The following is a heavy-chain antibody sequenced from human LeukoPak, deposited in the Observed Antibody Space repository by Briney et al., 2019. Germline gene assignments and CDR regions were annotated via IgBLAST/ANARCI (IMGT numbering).Heavy chain of an antibody. D-gene: IGHD2-2*01. CDR2: IKQDGSEK. V-gene: IGHV3-7*01. CDR3: ASSVVVPAAPLDD. J-gene: IGHJ4*02. CDR1: GFTFSSYW. Sequence: GGSLRLSCAASGFTFSSYWMSWVRQAPGKGLEWVANIKQDGSEKYYVDSVKGRFTISRDNAKNSLYLQMNSLRAEDTAVYYCASSVVVPAAPLDDWGQGTLVTVSS.